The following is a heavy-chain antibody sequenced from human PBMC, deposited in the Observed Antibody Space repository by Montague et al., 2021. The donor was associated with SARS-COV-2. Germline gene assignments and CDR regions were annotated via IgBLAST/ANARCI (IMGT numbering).Heavy chain of an antibody. Sequence: SLRLSCAASGFTFSRHAMHWVRQAPGKGLEWLVIIAYDGSSEYFADSVRGRFTVSRDNSKSTLYLQMDSLTVDDTAVYYCARDRHVTDQRSGVDALDIWGQGTMVSVSS. D-gene: IGHD1-20*01. CDR1: GFTFSRHA. CDR3: ARDRHVTDQRSGVDALDI. CDR2: IAYDGSSE. V-gene: IGHV3-30*04. J-gene: IGHJ3*02.